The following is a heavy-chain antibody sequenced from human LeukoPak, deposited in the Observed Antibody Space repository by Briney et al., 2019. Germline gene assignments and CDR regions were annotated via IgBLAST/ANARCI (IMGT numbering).Heavy chain of an antibody. D-gene: IGHD4-17*01. CDR3: ARFEDGDYATLYFQH. CDR2: IKQDGSGK. Sequence: GESLRLSCAASGFTFSSYWMSWVRQAPGKGLEWVANIKQDGSGKYYVDSVKGRFTISRDNAKNSLYLQMNSLRAEDTAVYYCARFEDGDYATLYFQHWGQGTLVTVSS. J-gene: IGHJ1*01. CDR1: GFTFSSYW. V-gene: IGHV3-7*01.